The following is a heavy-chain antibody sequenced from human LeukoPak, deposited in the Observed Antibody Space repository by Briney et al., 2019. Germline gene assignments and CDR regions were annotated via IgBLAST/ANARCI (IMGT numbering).Heavy chain of an antibody. CDR3: ARDRRLLDGQVPWFDP. D-gene: IGHD1-1*01. V-gene: IGHV1-3*01. CDR1: GGTFSSYA. J-gene: IGHJ5*02. Sequence: ASVKVSCKASGGTFSSYAISWVRQAPGQRLEWMGWINAGNGNTKYSQKFQGRVTIARDTSASTAYMELSSLRSEDTAVYYCARDRRLLDGQVPWFDPWGQGTLVTVFS. CDR2: INAGNGNT.